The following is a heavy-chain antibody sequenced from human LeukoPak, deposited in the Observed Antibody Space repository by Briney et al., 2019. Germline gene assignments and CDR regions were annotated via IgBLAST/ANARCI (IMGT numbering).Heavy chain of an antibody. CDR1: GITFSKFP. J-gene: IGHJ6*02. D-gene: IGHD3-22*01. CDR3: AKQYYDSSGYYYYYYYGMDV. V-gene: IGHV3-23*01. CDR2: ISTDGDTT. Sequence: GGSLRLSCEASGITFSKFPMTWVRQAPGKGLEWIAVISTDGDTTYYADSVKGRFTISRDNSKNTLYLQMNSLRAEDTAVYYCAKQYYDSSGYYYYYYYGMDVWGQGTTVTASS.